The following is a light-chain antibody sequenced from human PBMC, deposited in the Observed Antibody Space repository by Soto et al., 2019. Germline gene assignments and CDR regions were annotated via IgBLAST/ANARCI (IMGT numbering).Light chain of an antibody. V-gene: IGKV4-1*01. J-gene: IGKJ1*01. CDR1: QSILYSSNNNNY. CDR3: QQYYSTPWT. Sequence: DIVMTQSPDSLAVSLGERATINCKSSQSILYSSNNNNYLAWYQQKPGQPPKLLIYWASTRESGVPDRFSGSGSGTDFTLTISSLRAEDVAVYYCQQYYSTPWTFGQGTEVQIK. CDR2: WAS.